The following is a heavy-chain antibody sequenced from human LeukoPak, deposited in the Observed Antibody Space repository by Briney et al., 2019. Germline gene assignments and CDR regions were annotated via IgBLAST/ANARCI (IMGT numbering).Heavy chain of an antibody. V-gene: IGHV1-69*05. D-gene: IGHD5-18*01. CDR2: IIPIFGTA. CDR1: GGTFSSYA. J-gene: IGHJ4*02. Sequence: ASVKVSCKASGGTFSSYAISWVRQAPGQGVEWMGGIIPIFGTANYAQKFQGRVTITTDESTSTAYMELSSLRSEDTAVYHCARDMDTAMVPGVFDYWGQGTLVTVSS. CDR3: ARDMDTAMVPGVFDY.